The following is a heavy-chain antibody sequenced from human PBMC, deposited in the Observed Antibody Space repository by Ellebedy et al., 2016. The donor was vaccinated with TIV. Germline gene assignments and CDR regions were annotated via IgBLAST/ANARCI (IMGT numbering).Heavy chain of an antibody. D-gene: IGHD6-13*01. CDR1: GYTFTSYG. J-gene: IGHJ4*02. CDR3: ARGYSISWGDY. V-gene: IGHV1-2*04. CDR2: INTNSGGT. Sequence: AASVKVSCKASGYTFTSYGIGWVRQAPGQGLEWMGWINTNSGGTNYAQMSQGWVTMTRDTSISTAYMELSRLRSDDTAVYYCARGYSISWGDYWGQGTLVTVSS.